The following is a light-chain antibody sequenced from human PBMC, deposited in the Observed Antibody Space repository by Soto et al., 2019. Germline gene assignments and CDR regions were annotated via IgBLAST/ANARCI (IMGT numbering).Light chain of an antibody. CDR2: GAS. CDR3: QQYNNWPQT. Sequence: EIVMTQSPATLSVSPGERATLSCRASQSVSSNLAWYQQKPGQAPRLLIYGASTRATGIPARFSGSWSGTAFTLTIRSLQSEDFAVYYCQQYNNWPQTFGKGTKVEIK. J-gene: IGKJ1*01. CDR1: QSVSSN. V-gene: IGKV3-15*01.